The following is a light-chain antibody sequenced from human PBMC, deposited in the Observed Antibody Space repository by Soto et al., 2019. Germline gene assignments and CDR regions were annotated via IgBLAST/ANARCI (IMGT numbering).Light chain of an antibody. Sequence: QSALTQPASVSGSPGQSSTISCTGTSSDVGGYNYVSWYQQHPGKAPKLMIYDVSNRPSGVSNRFSGSKSGNTASLTISGLQAEDEADYYCSSYTSTLPVFGTGTKVTVL. CDR1: SSDVGGYNY. CDR2: DVS. V-gene: IGLV2-14*01. J-gene: IGLJ1*01. CDR3: SSYTSTLPV.